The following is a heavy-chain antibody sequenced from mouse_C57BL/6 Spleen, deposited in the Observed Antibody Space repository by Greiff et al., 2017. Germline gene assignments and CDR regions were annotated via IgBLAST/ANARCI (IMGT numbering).Heavy chain of an antibody. D-gene: IGHD3-2*02. Sequence: QVQLQQPGAELVMPGASVKLSCKASSYTFTSYWMHWVKQRPGQGLEWIGEIDPSDSYTNYNQKFKGKSTLTVDKSSSTAYMQLSSLTSEDSAVYYCARGAQATRGGFAYWGQGTLVTVSA. CDR3: ARGAQATRGGFAY. V-gene: IGHV1-69*01. J-gene: IGHJ3*01. CDR2: IDPSDSYT. CDR1: SYTFTSYW.